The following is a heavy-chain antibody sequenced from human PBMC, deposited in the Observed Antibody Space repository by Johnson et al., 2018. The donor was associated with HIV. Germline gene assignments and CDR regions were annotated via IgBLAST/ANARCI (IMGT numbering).Heavy chain of an antibody. CDR2: VSAGGDNT. Sequence: VQLVESGGGLVQPGGSLRLSCAASGFTFTYYAMSWVRQAPGKGLEWVSAVSAGGDNTYYADSVEGRFTISRDNSKNTLYLQMNSLRAEDTAVYYCARSMRGAFDVWGQGTMVTVSS. CDR1: GFTFTYYA. CDR3: ARSMRGAFDV. V-gene: IGHV3-23*04. J-gene: IGHJ3*01. D-gene: IGHD3-10*01.